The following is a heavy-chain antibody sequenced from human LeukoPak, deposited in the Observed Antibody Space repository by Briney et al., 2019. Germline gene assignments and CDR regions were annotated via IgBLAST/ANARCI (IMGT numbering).Heavy chain of an antibody. Sequence: PGGSLRLSCAASGFTFSSYWMSWVRQAPGKGLEWMANIKQDGSEKYYVDSVKGRFTISRDNAKNSLYLQMNSLRAEDTAVYYCARDHDDYHQTFDYWGQGTLVIVSS. CDR3: ARDHDDYHQTFDY. D-gene: IGHD4-11*01. J-gene: IGHJ4*02. CDR1: GFTFSSYW. V-gene: IGHV3-7*01. CDR2: IKQDGSEK.